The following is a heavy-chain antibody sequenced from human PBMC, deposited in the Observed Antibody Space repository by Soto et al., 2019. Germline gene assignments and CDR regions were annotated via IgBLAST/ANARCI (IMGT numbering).Heavy chain of an antibody. V-gene: IGHV3-74*01. D-gene: IGHD3-16*02. CDR1: EFTFNNYW. CDR3: ARGIYLKYGLDV. J-gene: IGHJ6*02. Sequence: EVQLVESGGGLVQPGGSLRLSCAASEFTFNNYWMHWVRQVPGKGLEWVSRINTDGSTTNYADSVMGRFTISRHNADNTVSLQMNSLRAEDTAVYYCARGIYLKYGLDVWGQGATVTVSS. CDR2: INTDGSTT.